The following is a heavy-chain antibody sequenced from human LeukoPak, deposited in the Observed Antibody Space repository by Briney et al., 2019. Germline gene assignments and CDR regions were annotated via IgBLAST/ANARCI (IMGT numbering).Heavy chain of an antibody. CDR1: GYTFTSYG. V-gene: IGHV1-18*04. D-gene: IGHD3-10*01. CDR2: IIPYNGNT. CDR3: ARNYYGSGNLCGMDV. J-gene: IGHJ6*04. Sequence: ASVKVSCKASGYTFTSYGISWVRQAPGQGLEWMGWIIPYNGNTNYAQKLQGRVTMTTDTSTSTAYMELRSLRSDDTAVYYCARNYYGSGNLCGMDVWGKGTTVTVSS.